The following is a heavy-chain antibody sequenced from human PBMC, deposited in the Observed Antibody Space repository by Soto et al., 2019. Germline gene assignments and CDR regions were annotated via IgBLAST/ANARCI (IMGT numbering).Heavy chain of an antibody. CDR3: ASPKIAFYNWFDP. CDR2: IYYSGGT. J-gene: IGHJ5*02. Sequence: SETLSLTCTVSGGSISSSSYFWGWIRQPPGKGLEWIGSIYYSGGTYYNPSLKSRVTISVDTSKNQFSLKLSSVTAADTAVYYCASPKIAFYNWFDPWGQGTLVTVSS. D-gene: IGHD3-3*02. CDR1: GGSISSSSYF. V-gene: IGHV4-39*01.